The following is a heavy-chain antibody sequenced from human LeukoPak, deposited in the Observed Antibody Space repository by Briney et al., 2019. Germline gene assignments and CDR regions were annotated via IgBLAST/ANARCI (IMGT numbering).Heavy chain of an antibody. D-gene: IGHD3-3*01. CDR3: LYSDY. CDR1: GGTFSSYA. J-gene: IGHJ4*02. Sequence: SCKASGGTFSSYAMSWVRQAPGKGLEWVSAISGSGGSTYYADSVKGRFTISRDNSKNTLYLQMNSLRAEDTASEWLLYSDYWGQGTLVTVSS. V-gene: IGHV3-23*01. CDR2: ISGSGGST.